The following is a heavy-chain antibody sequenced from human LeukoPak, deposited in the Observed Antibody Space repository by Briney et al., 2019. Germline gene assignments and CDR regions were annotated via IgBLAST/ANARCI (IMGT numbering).Heavy chain of an antibody. CDR3: ASTVRIAVAPT. CDR1: GGSISSYY. V-gene: IGHV4-59*08. CDR2: IYYSGST. D-gene: IGHD6-19*01. J-gene: IGHJ5*02. Sequence: SETLSLTCTVSGGSISSYYWSWIRQPPGKGLEWIGYIYYSGSTYYNPSLKSRVTISVDTSKNQFSLKLSSVTAADTAVYYCASTVRIAVAPTWGQGTLVTVSS.